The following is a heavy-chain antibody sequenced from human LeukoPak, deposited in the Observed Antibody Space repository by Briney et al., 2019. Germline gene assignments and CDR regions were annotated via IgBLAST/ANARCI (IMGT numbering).Heavy chain of an antibody. Sequence: ASVKVSCKASGYTFTDYYMHWVRQAPGKGLEWMGGFDPEDGETIYAQKFQGRVTMTEDTSTDTAYMELSSLRSEDTAVYYCATADCSSTSCPVAYYGMDVWGQGTTVTVSS. CDR3: ATADCSSTSCPVAYYGMDV. D-gene: IGHD2-2*01. V-gene: IGHV1-24*01. CDR1: GYTFTDYY. J-gene: IGHJ6*02. CDR2: FDPEDGET.